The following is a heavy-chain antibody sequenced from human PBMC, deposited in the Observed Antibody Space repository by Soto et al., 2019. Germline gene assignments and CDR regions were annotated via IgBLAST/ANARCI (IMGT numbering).Heavy chain of an antibody. J-gene: IGHJ4*02. CDR2: IYYSGST. Sequence: SETLSLTCTVSGGSISSYYWSWIRQPPGKGLEWIGYIYYSGSTNYNPSLKSRVTISVDTSKNQFSLKLSSVTAADTAVYYCARHESGGVRGVGLVLNDSARGQIESDYRRQATLVTV. CDR3: ARHESGGVRGVGLVLNDSARGQIESDY. CDR1: GGSISSYY. V-gene: IGHV4-59*08. D-gene: IGHD3-10*01.